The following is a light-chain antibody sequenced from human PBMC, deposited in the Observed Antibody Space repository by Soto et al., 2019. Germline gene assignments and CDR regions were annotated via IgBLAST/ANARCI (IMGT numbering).Light chain of an antibody. CDR2: GAS. Sequence: DIQLTQSPFFLSASVGDRVTITCRASQGIRSYLAWYQQRPGKAPELLIYGASTLRTGVASRFSGSGSGTEFTLTISSLQPEDFALYYCQQRSSWPFTFGPGTRVDVK. J-gene: IGKJ3*01. CDR1: QGIRSY. CDR3: QQRSSWPFT. V-gene: IGKV1-9*01.